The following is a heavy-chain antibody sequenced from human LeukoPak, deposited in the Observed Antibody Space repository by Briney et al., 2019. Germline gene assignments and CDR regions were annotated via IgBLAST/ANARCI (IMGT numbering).Heavy chain of an antibody. J-gene: IGHJ4*02. Sequence: ASVKVSCKTSGYTFTSYGINWVRQAPGQGLEWMGWINVYSGETKKTQNFHDRLTLTTDTSTSTAYMELRSLRSDDTAFYYCARGTMRDGHWGQGTLVTVSA. CDR3: ARGTMRDGH. D-gene: IGHD5-24*01. V-gene: IGHV1-18*01. CDR1: GYTFTSYG. CDR2: INVYSGET.